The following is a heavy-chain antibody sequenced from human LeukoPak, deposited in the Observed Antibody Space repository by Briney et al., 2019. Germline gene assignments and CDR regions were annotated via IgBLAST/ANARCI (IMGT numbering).Heavy chain of an antibody. Sequence: KPSETLSLTCAVYGGSFSGYYWSWIRQPPGKGLEWIGEINHSGSTNYNPSLKSRVTISVDTSKNQFSLKLSSVTAADTAVYYCAKGMSGSSPYNWFDPWGRGTLVTVSS. CDR1: GGSFSGYY. V-gene: IGHV4-34*01. D-gene: IGHD1-26*01. CDR3: AKGMSGSSPYNWFDP. CDR2: INHSGST. J-gene: IGHJ5*02.